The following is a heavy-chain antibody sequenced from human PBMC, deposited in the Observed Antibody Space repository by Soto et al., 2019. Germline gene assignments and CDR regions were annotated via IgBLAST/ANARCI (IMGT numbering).Heavy chain of an antibody. CDR2: ISAYNGDT. CDR3: ARSGAYCTSITCLFDSF. D-gene: IGHD2-8*01. CDR1: GYTFSSYG. Sequence: QAQLVQSGAEVKKPGASVKVSCRASGYTFSSYGYAWVRQAPGQGLEWMGWISAYNGDTNYAQKFQDRVTLTTDTSTTTAYMELRNLGSDDTAVYYCARSGAYCTSITCLFDSFWGLGILVTVSS. V-gene: IGHV1-18*01. J-gene: IGHJ4*02.